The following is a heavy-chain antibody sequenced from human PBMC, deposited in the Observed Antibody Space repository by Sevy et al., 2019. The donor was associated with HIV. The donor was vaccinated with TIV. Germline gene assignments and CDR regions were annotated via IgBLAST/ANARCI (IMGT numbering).Heavy chain of an antibody. CDR2: ISSGSSYI. V-gene: IGHV3-21*01. Sequence: GGSLRLSCAASGFTFSTYTMNWVRQAPGKGLEWVSSISSGSSYIYYAYSLKGRFTISIDNAKNSLYLQMNSLRAEDTAVYYCARDGGCSSTSCLLYFDYWGQGTPVTVSS. D-gene: IGHD2-2*01. J-gene: IGHJ4*02. CDR1: GFTFSTYT. CDR3: ARDGGCSSTSCLLYFDY.